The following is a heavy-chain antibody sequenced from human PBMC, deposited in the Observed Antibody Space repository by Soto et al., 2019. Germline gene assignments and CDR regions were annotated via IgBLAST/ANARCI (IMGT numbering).Heavy chain of an antibody. CDR1: GYSFTSYW. V-gene: IGHV5-51*01. Sequence: GESLKISCKGSGYSFTSYWIGWVRQMPGKGLEWMGIIYPGDSDTRYSPSFQGQVTISADKSISTAYLQWSSLKASDTAMYYCARPADFGVAYPLYFDYWGQGTLVTVSS. CDR3: ARPADFGVAYPLYFDY. CDR2: IYPGDSDT. D-gene: IGHD3-3*01. J-gene: IGHJ4*02.